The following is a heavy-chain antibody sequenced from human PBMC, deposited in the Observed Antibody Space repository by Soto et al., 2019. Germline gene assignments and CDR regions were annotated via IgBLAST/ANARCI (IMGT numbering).Heavy chain of an antibody. Sequence: PSVTLSLTCTVSGVSINNYYWTWIRQHPGKRLEWIGSIYYTGSTTYNPSLRSLVTFSVDTSKNQFSLILTSVTASYTAVYLCAKVVCGGHLDXWGQGTLLTVSX. CDR3: AKVVCGGHLDX. D-gene: IGHD2-21*01. CDR1: GVSINNYY. V-gene: IGHV4-59*01. J-gene: IGHJ4*02. CDR2: IYYTGST.